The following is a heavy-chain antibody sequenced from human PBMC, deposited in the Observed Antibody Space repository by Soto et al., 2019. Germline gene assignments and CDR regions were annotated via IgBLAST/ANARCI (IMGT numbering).Heavy chain of an antibody. D-gene: IGHD3-10*01. CDR3: AKDRGRTIYGSDPYYFDY. CDR2: ISYDGSNK. Sequence: GGSLRLSCAASGFIFSSYGMHWVRQAPGKGLEWVAVISYDGSNKDYADSVKGRFTISRDNSKNTLYLQMNSLRAEDTAVYYCAKDRGRTIYGSDPYYFDYWGQGNLVTVSS. CDR1: GFIFSSYG. V-gene: IGHV3-30*18. J-gene: IGHJ4*02.